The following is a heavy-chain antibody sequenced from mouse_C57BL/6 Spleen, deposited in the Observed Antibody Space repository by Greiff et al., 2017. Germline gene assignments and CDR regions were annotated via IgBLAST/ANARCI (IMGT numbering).Heavy chain of an antibody. CDR1: GYTFTDYN. CDR3: ARVGYGESYKGLAY. D-gene: IGHD3-3*01. V-gene: IGHV1-18*01. CDR2: INPNNGGT. Sequence: VQLQQSGPELVKPGASVKIPCKASGYTFTDYNMDWVKQSHGKSLEWIGDINPNNGGTIYNQKFKGKATLTVDKSSSTAYLEHRSLTSEDTAVYYCARVGYGESYKGLAYWGQGTLVTVSA. J-gene: IGHJ3*01.